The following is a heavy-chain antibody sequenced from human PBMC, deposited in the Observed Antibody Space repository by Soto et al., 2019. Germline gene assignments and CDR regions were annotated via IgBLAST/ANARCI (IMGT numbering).Heavy chain of an antibody. V-gene: IGHV3-7*05. D-gene: IGHD5-18*01. Sequence: EVQLVESGGGLVQPGGSLRLSCAASGFTFSSYWMTWVRQAPGKGLEWVANIKQDGSEKNYVDSVKGRFTISRDNAQNSLYLQMNSMRAEDTGVYYCARDRAMDDYWGQGTLVTVSS. CDR2: IKQDGSEK. CDR3: ARDRAMDDY. CDR1: GFTFSSYW. J-gene: IGHJ4*02.